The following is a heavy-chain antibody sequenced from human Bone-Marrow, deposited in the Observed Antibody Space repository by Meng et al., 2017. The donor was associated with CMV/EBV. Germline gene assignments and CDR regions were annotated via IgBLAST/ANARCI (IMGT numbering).Heavy chain of an antibody. CDR2: IYPPDSKT. D-gene: IGHD6-19*01. V-gene: IGHV5-51*01. Sequence: GESLKISCTASGYDFSTYWIGWVRQTPDKGLEWMGIIYPPDSKTKYSPSFQGHVTISVDKSISTAYLQWSSLKASDTARYYCARQTSGWPNWFDPWGQGTVVTVSS. CDR1: GYDFSTYW. CDR3: ARQTSGWPNWFDP. J-gene: IGHJ5*02.